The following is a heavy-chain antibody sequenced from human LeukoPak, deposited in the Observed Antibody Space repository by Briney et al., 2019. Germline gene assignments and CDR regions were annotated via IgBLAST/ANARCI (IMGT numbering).Heavy chain of an antibody. V-gene: IGHV1-2*02. CDR1: GYTFTGDY. CDR3: ARGEVGVYYGSGSYESYDY. Sequence: ASVKVSCKASGYTFTGDYMHWVRQAPGQGLEWMGWINPNSGGTNYAQKFQGRVTMTRDTSISTAYMELSRLRSDDTAVYYCARGEVGVYYGSGSYESYDYWGQGTLVTVSS. J-gene: IGHJ4*02. CDR2: INPNSGGT. D-gene: IGHD3-10*01.